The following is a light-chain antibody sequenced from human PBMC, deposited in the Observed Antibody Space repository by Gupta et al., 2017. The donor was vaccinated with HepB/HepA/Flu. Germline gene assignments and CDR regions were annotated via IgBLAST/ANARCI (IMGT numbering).Light chain of an antibody. CDR3: QQRDNWPPYT. CDR2: DAS. J-gene: IGKJ2*01. Sequence: EIVLTQSPATLSLSPGEGATLSCRASQSVSNQLAWYQQTPGRAPRLLIYDASTRATGIPARFSGSGSGTDFTLPISSLEPEDFAVYYCQQRDNWPPYTFGQGTKLEI. CDR1: QSVSNQ. V-gene: IGKV3-11*01.